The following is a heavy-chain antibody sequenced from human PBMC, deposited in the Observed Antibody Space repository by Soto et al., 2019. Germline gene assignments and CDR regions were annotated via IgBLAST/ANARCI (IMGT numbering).Heavy chain of an antibody. CDR3: ARDGDRGSWYFKFVD. V-gene: IGHV1-69*13. CDR2: IIPIFGTA. D-gene: IGHD6-13*01. J-gene: IGHJ4*02. Sequence: GXSVNVSCTSSGGTFSSYAIRLVRQAPGQGLECMGGIIPIFGTANYAQKLQGRVTITADEPTSTAYMELSSLRSEDTAVYYCARDGDRGSWYFKFVDWGQGILVTVSS. CDR1: GGTFSSYA.